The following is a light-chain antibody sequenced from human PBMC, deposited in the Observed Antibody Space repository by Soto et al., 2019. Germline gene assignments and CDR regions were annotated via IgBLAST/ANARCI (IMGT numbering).Light chain of an antibody. CDR3: QQYGSSPPMFT. J-gene: IGKJ2*01. CDR1: QSVSSSY. V-gene: IGKV3-20*01. Sequence: IVLTQSPGPRSLSPGERATLSCRASQSVSSSYFAWYQHKPGQAPRRLIYGASNMATGIPDRFSGSGSGTDFTLTISRLEPEDGAVYYCQQYGSSPPMFTFGQGPNLEI. CDR2: GAS.